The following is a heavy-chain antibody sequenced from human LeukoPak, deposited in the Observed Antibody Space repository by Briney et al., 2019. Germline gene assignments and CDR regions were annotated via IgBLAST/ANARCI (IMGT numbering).Heavy chain of an antibody. V-gene: IGHV3-11*04. Sequence: LSLTCTVSGGSISSGGYYWSWIRQAPGKGLEWVSYISDSSSLIYYADSVKGRFTISRDNAKNSLSLQLNSLRDEDTAVYFCAKVIRGGYGMDVWGQGTTVTVSS. CDR1: GGSISSGGYY. D-gene: IGHD3-10*01. CDR3: AKVIRGGYGMDV. J-gene: IGHJ6*02. CDR2: ISDSSSLI.